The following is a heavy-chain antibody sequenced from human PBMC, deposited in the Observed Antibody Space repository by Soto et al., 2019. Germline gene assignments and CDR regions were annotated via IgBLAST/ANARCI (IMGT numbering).Heavy chain of an antibody. J-gene: IGHJ4*02. D-gene: IGHD6-6*01. CDR3: ARHVGPIAARLTHFDY. CDR1: GGSISSSSYY. CDR2: IYYSGST. V-gene: IGHV4-39*01. Sequence: SETLSLTCTVSGGSISSSSYYWGWIRQPPGKGLEWIGSIYYSGSTYYNPSLKSRVTISVDTSKNQFSLKLSSVTAADTAVYYCARHVGPIAARLTHFDYWGQGTLVTVSS.